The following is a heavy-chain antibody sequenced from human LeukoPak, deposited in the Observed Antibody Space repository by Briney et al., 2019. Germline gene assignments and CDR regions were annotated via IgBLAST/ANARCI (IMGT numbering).Heavy chain of an antibody. CDR1: GGSISSGLYY. CDR2: IFFSGST. J-gene: IGHJ3*02. CDR3: ARGEMATIEDAFDI. V-gene: IGHV4-61*10. Sequence: SETLSLTCTVSGGSISSGLYYWNWIRQPAGKGLEWIGYIFFSGSTNYNPSLKSRVTMSVDTSKNQFSLNLSSVTAADTAVYYCARGEMATIEDAFDIWGQGTMVTVSS. D-gene: IGHD5-24*01.